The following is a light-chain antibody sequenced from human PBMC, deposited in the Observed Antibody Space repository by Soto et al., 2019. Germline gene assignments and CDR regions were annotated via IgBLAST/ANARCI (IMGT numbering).Light chain of an antibody. CDR2: EVT. J-gene: IGLJ1*01. CDR3: NSYTTLSNRV. V-gene: IGLV2-14*01. Sequence: QSALTQPASVSGSPGQSITISCTGTSTDIGAYNYVSWYQQHPGKAPKLLIYEVTNRPSGVSNRFSGSKSCNTASLTISGLQAEDEANYYCNSYTTLSNRVFGTGTKVTVL. CDR1: STDIGAYNY.